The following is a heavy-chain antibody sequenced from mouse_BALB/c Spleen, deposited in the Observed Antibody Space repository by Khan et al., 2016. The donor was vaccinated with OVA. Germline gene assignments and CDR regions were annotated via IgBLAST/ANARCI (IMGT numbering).Heavy chain of an antibody. CDR3: ARGNYYGSNAWFAY. V-gene: IGHV1-18*01. Sequence: EVQLQQSGPELVKPGASMKISCKASGYSFTDYTMNWVKQSPGKNLEWIGLINPYNGFTSYTQKFKGKATLTVDKSSSTAYMELLSLTSEDSAVYYCARGNYYGSNAWFAYWGQGTLVTVSA. D-gene: IGHD1-1*01. CDR2: INPYNGFT. J-gene: IGHJ3*01. CDR1: GYSFTDYT.